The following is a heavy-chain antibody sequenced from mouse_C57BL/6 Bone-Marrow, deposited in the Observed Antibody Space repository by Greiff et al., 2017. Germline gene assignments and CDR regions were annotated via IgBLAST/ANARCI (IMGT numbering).Heavy chain of an antibody. D-gene: IGHD1-1*01. CDR2: IDPEDGET. Sequence: VQLQQSGAELVKPGASVKLSCTASGFNITDYYMHWVKQRPEQGLEWIGRIDPEDGETKYAPKFQGKATITADTSSNAAYLQLSSLTSEDTAVYYCARITTVVAKGYFDVWGTGTTGTVSS. V-gene: IGHV14-2*01. CDR3: ARITTVVAKGYFDV. J-gene: IGHJ1*03. CDR1: GFNITDYY.